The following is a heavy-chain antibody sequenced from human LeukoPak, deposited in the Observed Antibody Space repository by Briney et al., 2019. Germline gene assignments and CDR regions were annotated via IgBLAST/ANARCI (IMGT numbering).Heavy chain of an antibody. CDR2: IIPIFGTA. D-gene: IGHD2-15*01. Sequence: SVKVSCKASGGTFSSYAISWVRQAPGQGLEWMGGIIPIFGTANYAQKFQGRVTITADESTSTAYMELSSLRSEDTAVYHCARGLRYCSGGSCYGPAKNYYYYGMDVWGQGTTVTVSS. V-gene: IGHV1-69*13. CDR3: ARGLRYCSGGSCYGPAKNYYYYGMDV. CDR1: GGTFSSYA. J-gene: IGHJ6*02.